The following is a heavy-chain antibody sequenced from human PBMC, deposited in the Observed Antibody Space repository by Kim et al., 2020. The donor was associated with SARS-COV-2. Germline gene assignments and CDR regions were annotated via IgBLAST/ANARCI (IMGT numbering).Heavy chain of an antibody. CDR3: ARHRSTAQFDP. D-gene: IGHD3-10*01. V-gene: IGHV4-34*01. CDR2: INHSGSI. J-gene: IGHJ5*02. Sequence: SETLSLTCGVHGESFNDFFWSWIRQPPGKGLEWIGEINHSGSINYNPSLESRLMISVDTSKKQISLNLKSVTAADTAIYYCARHRSTAQFDPWGQGTLVTVCS. CDR1: GESFNDFF.